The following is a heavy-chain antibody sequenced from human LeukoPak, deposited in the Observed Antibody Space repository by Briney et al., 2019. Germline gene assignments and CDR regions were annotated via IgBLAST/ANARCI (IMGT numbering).Heavy chain of an antibody. V-gene: IGHV3-48*01. CDR1: GFTFRSYN. D-gene: IGHD1-26*01. CDR2: ISTSSTNI. Sequence: GGSLRLSCAAAGFTFRSYNMNWVRQAPGKGLEWVAYISTSSTNINYADSVKGRFTISRDNAKNSLYLEMNRLRAEDTAVYFCARPTCGNYARSDYWGQGTLVTVSS. J-gene: IGHJ4*02. CDR3: ARPTCGNYARSDY.